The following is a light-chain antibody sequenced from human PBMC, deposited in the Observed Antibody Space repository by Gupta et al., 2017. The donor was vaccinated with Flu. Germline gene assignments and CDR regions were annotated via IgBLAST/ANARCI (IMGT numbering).Light chain of an antibody. J-gene: IGLJ2*01. V-gene: IGLV3-1*01. Sequence: GQTANITCSGDKLGDKYASWFQQKPGQSPVMVIYQDIKRPSGIPERFSGSNSGNTATLTISGTQALDEADYYCQAWDSSTASVVFGGGTKLTVL. CDR3: QAWDSSTASVV. CDR2: QDI. CDR1: KLGDKY.